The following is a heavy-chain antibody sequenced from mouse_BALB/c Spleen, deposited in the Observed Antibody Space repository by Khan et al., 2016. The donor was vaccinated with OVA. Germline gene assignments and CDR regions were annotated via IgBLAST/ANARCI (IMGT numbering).Heavy chain of an antibody. CDR3: ARNREPDYFDY. Sequence: QVQLKESGPGLVAPSQSLSITCTVSGFSLTSHGVHWVRQPPGKGLEWLGVIWAGGSTNYNSALMSRLSISKDSSKSQVFLKMNSLQTNDTAMYYCARNREPDYFDYWGQGTTLTVSS. CDR2: IWAGGST. J-gene: IGHJ2*01. V-gene: IGHV2-9*02. CDR1: GFSLTSHG.